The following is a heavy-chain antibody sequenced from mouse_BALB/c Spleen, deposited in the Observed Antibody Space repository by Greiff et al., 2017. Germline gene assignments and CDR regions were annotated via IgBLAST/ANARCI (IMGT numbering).Heavy chain of an antibody. CDR2: ISSGGST. CDR3: ARGGTMITTYWYFDV. CDR1: GFTFSSYA. D-gene: IGHD2-4*01. Sequence: EVKLMESGGGLVKPGGSLKLSCAASGFTFSSYAMSWVRQTPEKRLEWVASISSGGSTYYPDSVKGRFTISRDNARNILYLQMSSLRSEDTAMYYCARGGTMITTYWYFDVWGAGTTVTVSS. V-gene: IGHV5-6-5*01. J-gene: IGHJ1*01.